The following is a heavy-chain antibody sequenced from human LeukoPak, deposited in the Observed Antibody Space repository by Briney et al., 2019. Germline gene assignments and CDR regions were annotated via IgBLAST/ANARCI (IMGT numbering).Heavy chain of an antibody. CDR1: GFTVSSNY. J-gene: IGHJ4*02. V-gene: IGHV3-53*01. CDR2: IYSGGST. CDR3: ARRGHDSSSPGTFDY. D-gene: IGHD6-6*01. Sequence: PGGSLRLSCADSGFTVSSNYMSWVRQAPGKGLEWVSVIYSGGSTYYADSVKGRFTISRDNSKNTLYLQMNSLRVEDTAVYYCARRGHDSSSPGTFDYWGQGTLVTVSS.